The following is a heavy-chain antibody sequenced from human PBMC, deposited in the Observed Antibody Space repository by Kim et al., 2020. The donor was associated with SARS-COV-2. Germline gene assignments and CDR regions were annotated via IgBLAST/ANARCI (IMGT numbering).Heavy chain of an antibody. CDR2: ISSSSSYI. Sequence: GGSLRLFCAASGFTFSSYSMNWVRQAPGKGLEWVSSISSSSSYIYYADSVKGRFTISRDNAKNSLYLQMNSLRAEDTAVYYCARDYYDSSGYYYVEDYWGQGTLVTVSS. V-gene: IGHV3-21*01. CDR3: ARDYYDSSGYYYVEDY. D-gene: IGHD3-22*01. CDR1: GFTFSSYS. J-gene: IGHJ4*02.